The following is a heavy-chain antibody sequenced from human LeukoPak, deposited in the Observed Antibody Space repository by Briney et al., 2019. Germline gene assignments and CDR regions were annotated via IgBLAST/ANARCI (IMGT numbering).Heavy chain of an antibody. CDR3: AKRRAVPDPQRGLDY. Sequence: GGSLRLSCAASGFTFSAYVMHWVRQAPGKGLQWVAVISDSGGYTQYADSVKGRFTISRDNSRNTLYLQMNSLRAEDTAVYYCAKRRAVPDPQRGLDYWGQGTLVTVSS. J-gene: IGHJ4*02. CDR1: GFTFSAYV. D-gene: IGHD6-19*01. V-gene: IGHV3-23*01. CDR2: ISDSGGYT.